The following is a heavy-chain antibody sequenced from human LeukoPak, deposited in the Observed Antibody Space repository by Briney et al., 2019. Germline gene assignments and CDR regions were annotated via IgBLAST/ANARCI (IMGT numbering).Heavy chain of an antibody. V-gene: IGHV3-33*01. CDR3: ATARGPDPGYSSGWGDFDY. D-gene: IGHD6-19*01. J-gene: IGHJ4*02. Sequence: GGSLRLSCAASGFTFSSYGMHWVRQAPGNGLEWVAVIWYDGSNKYYADSVKGRFTISRDNSKNTLYLQMNSLRAEDTAVYYCATARGPDPGYSSGWGDFDYWGQGTLVTVSS. CDR1: GFTFSSYG. CDR2: IWYDGSNK.